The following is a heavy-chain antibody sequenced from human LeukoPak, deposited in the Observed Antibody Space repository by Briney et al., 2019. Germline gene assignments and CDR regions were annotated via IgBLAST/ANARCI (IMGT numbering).Heavy chain of an antibody. Sequence: GASVKVSCKASGGTFSSYAISWVRQAPGQGLEWMGGIIPIFGTANYAQKFQGRVTITADKSTSTAYMELSSLRSEDTAVYYCARDPQNGEQSDYWGQGTLVTVSS. J-gene: IGHJ4*02. CDR2: IIPIFGTA. CDR1: GGTFSSYA. CDR3: ARDPQNGEQSDY. V-gene: IGHV1-69*06. D-gene: IGHD1/OR15-1a*01.